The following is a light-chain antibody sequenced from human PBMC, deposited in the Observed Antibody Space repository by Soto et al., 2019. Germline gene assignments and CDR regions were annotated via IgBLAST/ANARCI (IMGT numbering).Light chain of an antibody. V-gene: IGLV2-11*01. J-gene: IGLJ3*02. Sequence: QSALTQPRSVSGSPGQSVTISCTGTDSDVGGYNFVSWYQQLPGKAPKLIISAVSRRPSGVPDRFSGSKSGNTASLTISGLQADDAADYFCYSYTASDIWVFGGGTKLTVL. CDR2: AVS. CDR1: DSDVGGYNF. CDR3: YSYTASDIWV.